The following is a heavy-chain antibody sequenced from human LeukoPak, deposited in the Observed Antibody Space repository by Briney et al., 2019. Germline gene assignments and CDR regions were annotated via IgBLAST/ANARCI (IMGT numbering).Heavy chain of an antibody. V-gene: IGHV4-34*01. J-gene: IGHJ4*02. CDR3: ARGKRGYSSSWYDY. Sequence: SETLSLTCAVYGVSFSGYYWSWIRQPPGKGLEWMGDINDSGSTNYNPSPKSRVTISVDTSKNQFSLKLSSVTAADTAVYYCARGKRGYSSSWYDYWGQGTLVTVSS. CDR2: INDSGST. CDR1: GVSFSGYY. D-gene: IGHD6-13*01.